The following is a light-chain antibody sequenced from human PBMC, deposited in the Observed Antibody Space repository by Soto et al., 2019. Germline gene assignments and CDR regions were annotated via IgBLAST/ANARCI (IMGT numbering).Light chain of an antibody. CDR2: QRT. CDR3: SSYATGDNYV. CDR1: SRAVGGHNH. V-gene: IGLV2-8*01. Sequence: QSVLTPPPSASGSPGPSATISCTGTSRAVGGHNHVSWNQHHPGKAPNAGMYQRTTRPSGVPDRFSGSKSGNTASLPVSGLQAEDEADYYCSSYATGDNYVFGSGTKVTV. J-gene: IGLJ1*01.